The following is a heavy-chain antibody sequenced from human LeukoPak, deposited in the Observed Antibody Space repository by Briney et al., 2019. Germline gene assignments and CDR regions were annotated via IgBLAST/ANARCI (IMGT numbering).Heavy chain of an antibody. D-gene: IGHD1-26*01. V-gene: IGHV4-59*08. CDR2: IYYSGST. J-gene: IGHJ3*02. Sequence: SETLSLTCTVPGGSISSYYWSWIRQPPGKGLEWIGYIYYSGSTNYNPSLKSRVTISVDTSKNQFSLKLSSVTAADTAVYYCARGTSGSYYIAFDIWGQGTMVTVSS. CDR3: ARGTSGSYYIAFDI. CDR1: GGSISSYY.